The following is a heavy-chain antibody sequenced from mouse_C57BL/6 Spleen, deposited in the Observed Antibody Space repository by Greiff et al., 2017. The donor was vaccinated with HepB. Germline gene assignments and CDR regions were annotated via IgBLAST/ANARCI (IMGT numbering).Heavy chain of an antibody. CDR2: FYPGSGSI. CDR3: ARHEGIYYGSSYRDWYFDV. Sequence: VQLQQSGAELVKPGASVKLSCKASGYTFTEYTIHWVKQRSGQGLEWIGWFYPGSGSIKYNEKFKDKATLTADKSSSTVYMELSRLTSEDSAVYFCARHEGIYYGSSYRDWYFDVWGTGTTVTVSS. J-gene: IGHJ1*03. V-gene: IGHV1-62-2*01. CDR1: GYTFTEYT. D-gene: IGHD1-1*01.